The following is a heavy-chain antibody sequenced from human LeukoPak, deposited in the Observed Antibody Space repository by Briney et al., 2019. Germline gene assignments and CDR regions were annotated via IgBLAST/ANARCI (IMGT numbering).Heavy chain of an antibody. CDR1: GFTFSTYS. V-gene: IGHV3-21*01. CDR3: ARDRLEAVTDDDYFDY. Sequence: GGSLRLSCAASGFTFSTYSMNWLRLAPGKGLEWVSSISPDSNYKYYVDSVKGRFTISRDNAKSSLYLQMNSLRAEDTGVYYCARDRLEAVTDDDYFDYWGQGTLVTVSS. J-gene: IGHJ4*02. D-gene: IGHD2-21*02. CDR2: ISPDSNYK.